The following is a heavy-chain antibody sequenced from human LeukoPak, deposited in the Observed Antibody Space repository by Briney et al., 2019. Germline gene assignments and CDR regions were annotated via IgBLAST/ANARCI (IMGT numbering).Heavy chain of an antibody. J-gene: IGHJ4*02. CDR2: IFYSGST. D-gene: IGHD3-10*01. CDR1: GDSISSSSYY. Sequence: PSETLSLTCTVSGDSISSSSYYWGWIRQPPGKGLEWIGTIFYSGSTYYNPSLKSRVTISVDTSKNQFSLKLSSVTAADTAVYYCARTLAWFGELLSYFDYWGQGTLVTVSS. V-gene: IGHV4-39*01. CDR3: ARTLAWFGELLSYFDY.